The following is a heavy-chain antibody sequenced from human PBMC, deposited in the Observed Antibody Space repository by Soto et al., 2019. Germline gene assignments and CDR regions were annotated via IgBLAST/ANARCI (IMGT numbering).Heavy chain of an antibody. CDR1: GYTFTSYG. CDR3: AGEGGSRGIFGDYYYYMDV. D-gene: IGHD3-3*01. CDR2: ISAYNGNT. Sequence: QVQLVQSGAEVKKPGASVKVSCKASGYTFTSYGISWVRQAPGQGLEWMGWISAYNGNTNYAQKLQGRVTMTTNTTTSTAYMELRSLRSDDTAVYYCAGEGGSRGIFGDYYYYMDVWGKGTTVTVSS. J-gene: IGHJ6*03. V-gene: IGHV1-18*01.